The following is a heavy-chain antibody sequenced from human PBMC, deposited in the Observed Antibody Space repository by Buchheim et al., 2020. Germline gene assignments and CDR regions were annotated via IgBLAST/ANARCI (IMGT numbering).Heavy chain of an antibody. CDR2: IRDSGGRT. V-gene: IGHV3-23*01. D-gene: IGHD2-21*01. CDR3: ANGGVGGCYFS. CDR1: GFTFNNYA. J-gene: IGHJ5*02. Sequence: EVQLLESGGGLVQPGGSLRLSCAASGFTFNNYAMSWVRQAPGKGLEWVASIRDSGGRTYFSGSVQGRFTISRDNSKNTLYLPMNSLRAEDTAVYYCANGGVGGCYFSWGQGTL.